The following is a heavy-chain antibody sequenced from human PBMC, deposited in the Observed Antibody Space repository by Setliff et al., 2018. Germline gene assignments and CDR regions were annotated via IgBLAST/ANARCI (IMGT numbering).Heavy chain of an antibody. CDR2: IYPGDSDT. J-gene: IGHJ3*02. Sequence: PGESLKISCKGSGYSFTSYWIGWVRQMPGKGLEWMGIIYPGDSDTRYSPSFQGQVTISADKSISTAYLQWSSLKASDTAMYYCATLSSRYCSGGSCYLGAFDIWGQGTMVTV. CDR3: ATLSSRYCSGGSCYLGAFDI. V-gene: IGHV5-51*01. CDR1: GYSFTSYW. D-gene: IGHD2-15*01.